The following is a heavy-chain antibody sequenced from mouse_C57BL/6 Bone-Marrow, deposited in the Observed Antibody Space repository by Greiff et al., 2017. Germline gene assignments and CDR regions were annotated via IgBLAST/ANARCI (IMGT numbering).Heavy chain of an antibody. CDR3: ARGTFYYYGFAY. J-gene: IGHJ3*01. V-gene: IGHV1-54*01. CDR2: INPGSGGT. Sequence: QVQLKESGAELVRPGTSVKVSCNASGYAFTNYLIEWVKQRPGQGLEWIGVINPGSGGTNYNEKFKGKATLTADKSSSTAYMQLSSLTSEDSAVYFCARGTFYYYGFAYWGQGTLVTVSA. D-gene: IGHD1-1*01. CDR1: GYAFTNYL.